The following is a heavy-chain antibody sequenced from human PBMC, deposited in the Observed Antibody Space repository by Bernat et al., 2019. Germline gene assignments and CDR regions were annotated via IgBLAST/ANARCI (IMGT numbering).Heavy chain of an antibody. J-gene: IGHJ4*02. CDR3: ARHQHAARRFDY. CDR1: GFTFSRFW. CDR2: IKQDGSEK. Sequence: EVQLVESGGGLVQPGGSLRLSCAASGFTFSRFWMSWVRQAPGKGLEWVANIKQDGSEKHYVDSVKGRFTISRDNGKNSLFLQMNSLRAEDTAVYYCARHQHAARRFDYWGQGTLVTVSS. V-gene: IGHV3-7*01. D-gene: IGHD6-6*01.